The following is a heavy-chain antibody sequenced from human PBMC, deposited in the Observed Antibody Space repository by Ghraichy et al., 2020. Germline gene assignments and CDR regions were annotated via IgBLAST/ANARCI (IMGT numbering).Heavy chain of an antibody. CDR2: IYYSGST. CDR1: GGSISSSSYY. J-gene: IGHJ6*02. CDR3: ARDLGWDCSSTSWSRPCLYYYYYGMDV. Sequence: ESLNISCTVSGGSISSSSYYWDWIRQPPGKGLEWIGSIYYSGSTYYNPSLKSRVTISVDTSKNQFSLKLSSVTAADTAVYYCARDLGWDCSSTSWSRPCLYYYYYGMDVWGQGTTVTVSS. D-gene: IGHD2-2*01. V-gene: IGHV4-39*07.